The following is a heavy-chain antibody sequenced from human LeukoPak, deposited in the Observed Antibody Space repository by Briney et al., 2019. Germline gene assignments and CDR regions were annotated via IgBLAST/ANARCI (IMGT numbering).Heavy chain of an antibody. Sequence: ASVKVSYKASGYTFTSYGISWVRQAPGQGLEWMGWISAYNGNTNYAQKLQGRVTMTTDTSTSTAYMELRSLRSGDTAVYYCARVAPYCSSTSCYYYYGMDVWGQGTTVTVSS. J-gene: IGHJ6*02. CDR3: ARVAPYCSSTSCYYYYGMDV. V-gene: IGHV1-18*01. D-gene: IGHD2-2*01. CDR2: ISAYNGNT. CDR1: GYTFTSYG.